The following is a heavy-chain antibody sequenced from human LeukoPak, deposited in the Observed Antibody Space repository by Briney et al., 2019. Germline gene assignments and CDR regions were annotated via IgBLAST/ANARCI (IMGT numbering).Heavy chain of an antibody. V-gene: IGHV4-59*11. D-gene: IGHD2-15*01. CDR1: GGSISSHY. CDR3: ARDPVYRLLHGGYMDV. CDR2: IYYSGST. J-gene: IGHJ6*03. Sequence: SETLSLTCTVSGGSISSHYWSWIRQPPGKGLEWIGYIYYSGSTNYNPSLKSRVTISVDTSKNQFSLKLSSVTAADTAVYYCARDPVYRLLHGGYMDVWGKGTTVTVSS.